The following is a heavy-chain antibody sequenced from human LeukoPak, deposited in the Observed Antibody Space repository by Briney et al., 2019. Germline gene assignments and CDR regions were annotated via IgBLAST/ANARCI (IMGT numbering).Heavy chain of an antibody. CDR1: GFTFSSYS. CDR2: ISSSSSTI. Sequence: GGSLRLSCAASGFTFSSYSMNWVRQAPGKGLEWVSYISSSSSTIYYADSVKGRFTISRDNAKNSLYLQMNSLRAEDTAVYYCARDIGGRVRAYFDYWGQGTLVTVSS. V-gene: IGHV3-48*01. CDR3: ARDIGGRVRAYFDY. D-gene: IGHD3-16*01. J-gene: IGHJ4*02.